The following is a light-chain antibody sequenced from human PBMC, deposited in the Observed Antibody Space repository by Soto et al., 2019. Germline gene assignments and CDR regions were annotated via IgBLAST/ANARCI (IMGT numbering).Light chain of an antibody. Sequence: EIVLTPSPAILSVSPVERATLSCRASQSISRSLAWYQQKPGQAPRLLIYSASTRATGIPARFSGSGSGTEFTLTISSLQSEDFAVYYCQQYNNWLTFGQGTKVDIK. V-gene: IGKV3-15*01. J-gene: IGKJ1*01. CDR1: QSISRS. CDR3: QQYNNWLT. CDR2: SAS.